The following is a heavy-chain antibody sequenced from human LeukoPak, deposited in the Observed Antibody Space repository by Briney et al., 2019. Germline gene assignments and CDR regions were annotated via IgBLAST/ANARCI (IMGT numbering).Heavy chain of an antibody. V-gene: IGHV5-51*01. Sequence: GESLQISCKGSGCSFTSYWIGWVRQMPGKGLEWMGIIYPGDSDTRYSPSFQGQVTISADKSISTAYLQWSSLKASDTAMYYCARQDCSSTSCYYGMDVWGQGTTVTVSS. CDR2: IYPGDSDT. CDR3: ARQDCSSTSCYYGMDV. J-gene: IGHJ6*02. D-gene: IGHD2-2*01. CDR1: GCSFTSYW.